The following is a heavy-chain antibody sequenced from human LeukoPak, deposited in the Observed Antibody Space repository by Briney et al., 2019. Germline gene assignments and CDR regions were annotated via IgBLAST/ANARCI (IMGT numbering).Heavy chain of an antibody. Sequence: SVKVSCKASGGTFSSYAISWVRQAPGQGLEWMGGIIPIFGTANYAQKFQGRVTITADESTSTAYMELSSLRSEDTAVYYCARGIWSRTVSSYYFDYWGQGTLVTVSS. J-gene: IGHJ4*02. CDR2: IIPIFGTA. D-gene: IGHD3-3*01. V-gene: IGHV1-69*13. CDR3: ARGIWSRTVSSYYFDY. CDR1: GGTFSSYA.